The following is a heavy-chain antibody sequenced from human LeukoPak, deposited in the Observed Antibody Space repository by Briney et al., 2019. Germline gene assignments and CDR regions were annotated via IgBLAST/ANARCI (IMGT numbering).Heavy chain of an antibody. J-gene: IGHJ3*02. D-gene: IGHD1-26*01. V-gene: IGHV3-23*01. CDR1: GFTFSSYA. Sequence: PGGSLRLSCAASGFTFSSYAMSWVRQAPGKGLEWVSAISVSGSSTHYADSVKGRFTISRDNSKNTLYLQMDSLRAEDTAVYYCAKRRGGSYYDAFDIWGQGTMVTVSS. CDR3: AKRRGGSYYDAFDI. CDR2: ISVSGSST.